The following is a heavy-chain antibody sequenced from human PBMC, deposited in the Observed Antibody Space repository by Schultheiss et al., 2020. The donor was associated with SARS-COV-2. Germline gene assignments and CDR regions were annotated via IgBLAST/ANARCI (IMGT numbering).Heavy chain of an antibody. CDR3: ARDNEGGSPLYSSSGTLDWHSSPPYY. CDR1: GFTFSSYS. CDR2: IWYDGSNT. J-gene: IGHJ4*02. D-gene: IGHD6-19*01. V-gene: IGHV3-33*08. Sequence: GGSLRLSCAASGFTFSSYSMNWVRQAPGKGLEWVAVIWYDGSNTYYPGSVKGRFTISRENAKNSLYLQMNSLRAEDTAVYYCARDNEGGSPLYSSSGTLDWHSSPPYYWGQGTLVTVSS.